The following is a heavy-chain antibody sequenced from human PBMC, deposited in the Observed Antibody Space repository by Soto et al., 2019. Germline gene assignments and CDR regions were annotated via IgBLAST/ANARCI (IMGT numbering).Heavy chain of an antibody. V-gene: IGHV3-30*18. Sequence: QVQLVASGGGVVQSGRSLRLSCAASGFTFSTSGMHWIRQAPGKGLEWVAMISHDGGATYYVDSVKGRFTISRDTDKNTLHLQMDSLRPEDTATYYCAKEWGSSGWYNWFDPWGQGTLVTVSS. CDR3: AKEWGSSGWYNWFDP. CDR1: GFTFSTSG. J-gene: IGHJ5*02. D-gene: IGHD6-13*01. CDR2: ISHDGGAT.